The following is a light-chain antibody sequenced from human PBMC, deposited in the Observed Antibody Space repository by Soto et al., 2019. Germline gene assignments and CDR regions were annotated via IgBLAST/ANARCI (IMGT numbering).Light chain of an antibody. CDR2: DVS. V-gene: IGLV2-14*01. Sequence: QSALTQPASVSGSPGQSITISCTGTSSDVGGYNYVSWYQRHPRKAPKLMIYDVSNRPSGVSNRFSGSKSGNTASLTISGLQAEDEADYYCSSYTISSPHVVFGGGTKLTVL. CDR3: SSYTISSPHVV. CDR1: SSDVGGYNY. J-gene: IGLJ2*01.